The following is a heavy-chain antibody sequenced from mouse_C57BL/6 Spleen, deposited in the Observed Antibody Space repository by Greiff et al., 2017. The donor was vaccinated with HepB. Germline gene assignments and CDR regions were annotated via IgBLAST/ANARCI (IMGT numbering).Heavy chain of an antibody. CDR1: GYTFTSYW. CDR2: IDPSDSET. J-gene: IGHJ2*01. D-gene: IGHD3-2*02. V-gene: IGHV1-52*01. CDR3: ARWSGYYFDY. Sequence: QVQLKQPGAELVRPGSSVKLSCKASGYTFTSYWMHWVKQRPIQGLEWIGNIDPSDSETHYNQKFKDKATLTVDKSSSTAYMQLSSLTSEDSAVYYCARWSGYYFDYWGQGTTLTVSS.